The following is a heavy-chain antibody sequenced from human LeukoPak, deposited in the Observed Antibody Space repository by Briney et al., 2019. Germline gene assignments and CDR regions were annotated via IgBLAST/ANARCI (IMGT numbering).Heavy chain of an antibody. D-gene: IGHD6-6*01. CDR2: INHSGST. J-gene: IGHJ4*02. CDR3: ARGLIAARPNDY. Sequence: SETLSLTCAVYGGPFSGYYWSWIRQPPGKGLEWIGEINHSGSTNYNPSLKSRVTISVDTSKNQFSLKLSSVTAADTAVYYCARGLIAARPNDYWGQGTLVTVSS. CDR1: GGPFSGYY. V-gene: IGHV4-34*01.